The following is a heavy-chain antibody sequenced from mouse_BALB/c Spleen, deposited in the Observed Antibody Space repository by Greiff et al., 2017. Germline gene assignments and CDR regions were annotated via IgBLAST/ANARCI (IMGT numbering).Heavy chain of an antibody. D-gene: IGHD2-1*01. CDR1: GFAFSSYD. J-gene: IGHJ1*01. CDR3: ARHPYGNYRYWYFDV. CDR2: ISSGGGST. Sequence: EVKLVESGGGLVKPGGSLKLSCAASGFAFSSYDMSWVRQTPEKRLEWVAYISSGGGSTYYPDTVKGRFTISRDNAKNTLYLQMSSLKSEDTAMYYCARHPYGNYRYWYFDVWGAGTTVTVSS. V-gene: IGHV5-12-1*01.